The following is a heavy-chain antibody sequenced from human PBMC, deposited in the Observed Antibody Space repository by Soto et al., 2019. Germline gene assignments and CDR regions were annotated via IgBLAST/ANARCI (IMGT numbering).Heavy chain of an antibody. CDR3: ARVDGSYGKGAFDI. J-gene: IGHJ3*02. Sequence: QVQLVESGGGVVQPGRSLRLSCAASGFTFSSYGMHWVRQAPGKGLEWVAVISYDGSNKYYADSVKGRFTISRDNSKNTLYLQMNSLRAEDTAVYYCARVDGSYGKGAFDIWGQGTMVTVSS. V-gene: IGHV3-30*03. CDR2: ISYDGSNK. CDR1: GFTFSSYG. D-gene: IGHD1-26*01.